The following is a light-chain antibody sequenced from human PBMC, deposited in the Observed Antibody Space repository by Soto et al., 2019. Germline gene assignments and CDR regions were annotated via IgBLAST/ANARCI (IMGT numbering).Light chain of an antibody. J-gene: IGKJ5*01. Sequence: EVVLTQSPATLSLSPGERATLSCRASQSVSSTYLAWYQQQQGQAPRLLMSGTSNRETGTPDRFSGSGSGTECTLTISSLEPEDFAVDYCQQRSNWPLTFGQGTRLEIK. CDR1: QSVSSTY. CDR3: QQRSNWPLT. CDR2: GTS. V-gene: IGKV3D-20*02.